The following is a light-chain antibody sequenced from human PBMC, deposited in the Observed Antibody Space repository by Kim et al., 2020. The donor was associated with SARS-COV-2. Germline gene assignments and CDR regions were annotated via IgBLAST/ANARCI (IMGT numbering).Light chain of an antibody. J-gene: IGKJ5*01. V-gene: IGKV3-15*01. Sequence: IVMTQSPSTLSVSPGERATLSCRASQSIGSSLTWYQQKPGKAPRLLIYAASTMPSGIPSRFSGSGSGTDFTLTISSLQSEDFAFYYCQQNYSTPWLTFGEGTRLEIK. CDR1: QSIGSS. CDR3: QQNYSTPWLT. CDR2: AAS.